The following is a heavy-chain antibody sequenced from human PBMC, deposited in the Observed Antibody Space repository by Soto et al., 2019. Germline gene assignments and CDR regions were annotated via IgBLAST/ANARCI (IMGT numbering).Heavy chain of an antibody. J-gene: IGHJ4*02. CDR3: ARQAYFGSGTYYSDY. Sequence: GESLKISCKASGYNFISYWIAWVRQMPGKGLEWMGIIYPGDSDATYSPSFEGQVTFSVDKSITTAYLQWISLKASDTAMYYCARQAYFGSGTYYSDYWGQGTQVTVSS. D-gene: IGHD3-10*01. CDR1: GYNFISYW. V-gene: IGHV5-51*01. CDR2: IYPGDSDA.